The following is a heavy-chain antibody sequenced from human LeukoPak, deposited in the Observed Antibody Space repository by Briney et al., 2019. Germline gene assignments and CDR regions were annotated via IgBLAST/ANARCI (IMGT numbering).Heavy chain of an antibody. CDR2: ISYDGSNK. J-gene: IGHJ4*02. Sequence: GGSLRLSCAASGFTFSSYAMHWVRQAPGKGLEWVAVISYDGSNKYYADSVKGRLTISRDNSKNTLYLQMNSLRAEDTAVYYCARDLVDSSGCFDYWGQGTLVTVSS. CDR3: ARDLVDSSGCFDY. D-gene: IGHD6-19*01. CDR1: GFTFSSYA. V-gene: IGHV3-30-3*01.